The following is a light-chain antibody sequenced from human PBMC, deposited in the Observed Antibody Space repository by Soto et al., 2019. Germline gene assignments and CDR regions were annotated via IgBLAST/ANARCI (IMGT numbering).Light chain of an antibody. V-gene: IGKV1-5*01. J-gene: IGKJ5*01. CDR2: DAS. CDR1: QSLNND. Sequence: DIQMTQSPSTLSASVGDRVTITCRASQSLNNDLAWYQQKPGKAPNLLIYDASTLERGVPSRFGGTGSGTEFTLAINSLQPDDFATYYCQQYHRSSITFGQGTRLEIK. CDR3: QQYHRSSIT.